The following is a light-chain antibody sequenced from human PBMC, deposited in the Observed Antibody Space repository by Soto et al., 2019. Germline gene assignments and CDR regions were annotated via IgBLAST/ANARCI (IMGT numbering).Light chain of an antibody. Sequence: DIVMTQSPDSLAVSLGERATMNCKCSRSVLYESNNKNHLAWYQQKPGQPPQXXIYWASTRESGVPERFSGSGSGTDFTLTISSLEAEDVAFYWCQQYFDVPFTFGGGTKVDIK. J-gene: IGKJ4*01. CDR2: WAS. V-gene: IGKV4-1*01. CDR3: QQYFDVPFT. CDR1: RSVLYESNNKNH.